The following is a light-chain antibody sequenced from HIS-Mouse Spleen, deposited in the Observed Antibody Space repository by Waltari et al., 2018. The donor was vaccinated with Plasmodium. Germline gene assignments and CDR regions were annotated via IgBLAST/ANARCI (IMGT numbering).Light chain of an antibody. CDR3: QAWDSSTVV. CDR1: QLGDQY. J-gene: IGLJ2*01. V-gene: IGLV3-1*01. CDR2: QDS. Sequence: SYELTQPPSVSVSPGQTPRITCSGDQLGDQYPCWYQQKPGQSPVLVIYQDSKRPSGIPERFSGSNSGNTATLTISGTQAMDEADYYCQAWDSSTVVFGGGTKLTVL.